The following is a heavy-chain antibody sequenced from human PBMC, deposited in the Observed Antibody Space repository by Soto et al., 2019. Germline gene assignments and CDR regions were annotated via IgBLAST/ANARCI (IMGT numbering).Heavy chain of an antibody. J-gene: IGHJ4*02. CDR1: GGSVSSEHYY. Sequence: PSETLSLTCTVSGGSVSSEHYYWNWIRQPPGKGLEWIGYFFCTGSTNYNPSLESRLTMSVDMSKNHFSLKLSSVTAADTAVYYYAGGTDGKKVAYWGQGTLVTVSS. V-gene: IGHV4-61*03. D-gene: IGHD5-12*01. CDR3: AGGTDGKKVAY. CDR2: FFCTGST.